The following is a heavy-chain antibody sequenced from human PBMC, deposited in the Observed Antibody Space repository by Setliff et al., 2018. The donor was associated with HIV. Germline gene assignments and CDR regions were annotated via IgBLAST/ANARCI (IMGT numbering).Heavy chain of an antibody. D-gene: IGHD3-3*01. J-gene: IGHJ4*02. CDR2: INPSSGGT. Sequence: ASVKVSCKASGYTFTNYYMHWVRQAPGQGLEWIGVINPSSGGTHYAQKFQGRVTMARDTSTTTVYMDLSSLTSEDTAVYFCVRDRGDATIFSWGHYFDYWGPGTLVTVSS. CDR3: VRDRGDATIFSWGHYFDY. V-gene: IGHV1-46*01. CDR1: GYTFTNYY.